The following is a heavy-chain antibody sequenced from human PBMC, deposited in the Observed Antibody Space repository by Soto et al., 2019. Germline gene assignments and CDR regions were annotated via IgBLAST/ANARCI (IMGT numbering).Heavy chain of an antibody. J-gene: IGHJ5*02. V-gene: IGHV4-59*01. CDR3: ARDRGEYSSSSGGFDP. CDR1: GGSISSYY. Sequence: SETLSLTCTVSGGSISSYYCSWIRQPPGKGLEWIGYIYYSGSTNYNPSLKSRVTISVDTSKNQFSLKLSSVTAADTAVYYCARDRGEYSSSSGGFDPWGQGTLVTVSS. D-gene: IGHD6-6*01. CDR2: IYYSGST.